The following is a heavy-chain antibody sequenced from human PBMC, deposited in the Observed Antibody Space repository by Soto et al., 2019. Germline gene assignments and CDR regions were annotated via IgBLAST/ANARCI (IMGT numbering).Heavy chain of an antibody. CDR1: GFTFSNYW. Sequence: EVQLVESGGGLVQPGGSMRLSCAASGFTFSNYWMHWVRQAPGKGLVWVSRIKGDESSISYADSVRGRVTISRDNSKNTLYLQMSSLTAEDTAVYYCARGVRGYYAADPWGQGTLVTVSS. CDR3: ARGVRGYYAADP. J-gene: IGHJ5*02. CDR2: IKGDESSI. D-gene: IGHD1-26*01. V-gene: IGHV3-74*01.